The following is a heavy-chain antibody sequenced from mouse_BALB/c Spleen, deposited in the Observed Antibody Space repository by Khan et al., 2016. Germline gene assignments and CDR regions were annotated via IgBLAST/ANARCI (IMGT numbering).Heavy chain of an antibody. Sequence: EVQLVESGGGLVQPKGSLKLSCAASGFTFNTYALNWVRQAPGKGLEWVARIRSKSNNYETYYADSVKDKFTIYRDDSQSMLYLQMNNFNTEDTAMYYFVRHNTTAWFAYWGQGTLVTVSA. CDR1: GFTFNTYA. CDR3: VRHNTTAWFAY. D-gene: IGHD1-1*01. J-gene: IGHJ3*01. V-gene: IGHV10-1*02. CDR2: IRSKSNNYET.